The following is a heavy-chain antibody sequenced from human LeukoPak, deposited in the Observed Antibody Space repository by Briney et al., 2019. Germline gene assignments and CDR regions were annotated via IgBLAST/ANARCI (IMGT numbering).Heavy chain of an antibody. CDR2: IKQEGSEK. CDR3: AREGSGYYQWYLDY. CDR1: GFTFSSYW. V-gene: IGHV3-7*01. Sequence: GGALRLSCAASGFTFSSYWMSWGRQAPGKGLERVAHIKQEGSEKYYVDSVKGRFTISRDNAKNSLYLQMNSLRAEDTAVYYCAREGSGYYQWYLDYWGQGTLVTVSS. D-gene: IGHD3-22*01. J-gene: IGHJ4*02.